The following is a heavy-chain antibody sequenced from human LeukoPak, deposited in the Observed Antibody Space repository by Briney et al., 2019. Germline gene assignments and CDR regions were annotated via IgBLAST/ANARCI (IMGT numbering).Heavy chain of an antibody. J-gene: IGHJ4*02. V-gene: IGHV3-15*01. D-gene: IGHD3-10*01. CDR2: LKSKTDGGTT. CDR1: GFTFSSAW. Sequence: GGSLRLSCAASGFTFSSAWMSWVRQAPGRGLEWVGRLKSKTDGGTTDYAAPVKGRFTISRDDSKNTLYLQMNSLKTEDTAVYYCTTYRKSSGSYSPCDCWGQGTLVTVSS. CDR3: TTYRKSSGSYSPCDC.